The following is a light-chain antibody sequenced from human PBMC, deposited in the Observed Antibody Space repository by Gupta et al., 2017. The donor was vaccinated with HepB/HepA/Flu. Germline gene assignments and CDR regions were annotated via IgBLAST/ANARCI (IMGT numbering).Light chain of an antibody. Sequence: YELTQPPSVSVSPGQTARMTCSGDILPRKYAYWYHQKPGQAPLLVIYEDRKRPSGIPERVSASSSGTVATLTISGAQVEDEGDYYCYSTDNTGHPLFGGGTKLSVL. CDR2: EDR. CDR3: YSTDNTGHPL. CDR1: ILPRKY. J-gene: IGLJ2*01. V-gene: IGLV3-10*01.